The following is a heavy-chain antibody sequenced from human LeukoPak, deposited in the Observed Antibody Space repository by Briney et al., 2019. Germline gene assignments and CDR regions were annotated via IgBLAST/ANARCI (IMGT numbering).Heavy chain of an antibody. V-gene: IGHV3-23*01. CDR2: ISGSGGST. D-gene: IGHD6-13*01. CDR1: GFTFSSYE. CDR3: AKDLYDGSSGGAFDI. Sequence: PGGSLRLSCAASGFTFSSYEMNWVRQAPGKGLEWVSAISGSGGSTYYADSVKGRFTISRDNSKNTLYLQMNSLRAEDTAVYYCAKDLYDGSSGGAFDIWGQGTMVTVSS. J-gene: IGHJ3*02.